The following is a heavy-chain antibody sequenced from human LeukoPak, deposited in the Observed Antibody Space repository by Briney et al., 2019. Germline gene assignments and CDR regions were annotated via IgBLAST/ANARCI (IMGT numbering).Heavy chain of an antibody. Sequence: SETLSLTCTVSGGSISSYYWSWLRQPAGKGLEWIGRIYSSGTTNYNPSLKRRVTMSIDTTQFSLKLSSVTAADTAVYFCACGVAAAGWLYFDYWGQGSLVTVSS. CDR3: ACGVAAAGWLYFDY. J-gene: IGHJ4*02. CDR2: IYSSGTT. D-gene: IGHD6-13*01. V-gene: IGHV4-4*07. CDR1: GGSISSYY.